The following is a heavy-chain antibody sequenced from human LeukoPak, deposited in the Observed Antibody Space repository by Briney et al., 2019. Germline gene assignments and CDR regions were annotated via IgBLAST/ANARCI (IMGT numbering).Heavy chain of an antibody. CDR3: AKGSYCNGDCYSGLIDY. Sequence: PGGSPRLSCAVSGLSLNSLWMHWVRQAPGQGLMWVSRINDDGSGRNYADSVKGRFSISRDNSKNTLYLQMNSLRAEDTAVYYCAKGSYCNGDCYSGLIDYWGQGTLVTVSS. V-gene: IGHV3-74*01. J-gene: IGHJ4*02. CDR2: INDDGSGR. CDR1: GLSLNSLW. D-gene: IGHD2-21*02.